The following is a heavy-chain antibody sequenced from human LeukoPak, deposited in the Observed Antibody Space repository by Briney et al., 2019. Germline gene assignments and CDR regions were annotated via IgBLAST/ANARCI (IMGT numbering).Heavy chain of an antibody. J-gene: IGHJ3*01. CDR1: GFTSTGST. D-gene: IGHD3-3*01. Sequence: SVKVSCKASGFTSTGSTLQWVRQARGQHLEWIAWIVVGSGNTNYAQKFQERLILTRDMATRTVYMELSSLSSEDTAVYYCAAGRDLQIFAALDFWGQGTMVTVSS. V-gene: IGHV1-58*01. CDR2: IVVGSGNT. CDR3: AAGRDLQIFAALDF.